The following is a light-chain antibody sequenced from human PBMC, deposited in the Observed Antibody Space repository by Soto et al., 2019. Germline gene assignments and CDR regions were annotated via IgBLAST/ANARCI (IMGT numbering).Light chain of an antibody. Sequence: EIVLTQSPGTLSLSPGERATLSCRASQSVSSSYVAWYQHKPGQAPRLLIYGASSRASGVPSRFSGSGSGTEFTLTISSLEPDDFATYYCQQYGSSPQTFGQGTKLEIK. CDR1: QSVSSSY. CDR2: GAS. V-gene: IGKV3-20*01. CDR3: QQYGSSPQT. J-gene: IGKJ2*01.